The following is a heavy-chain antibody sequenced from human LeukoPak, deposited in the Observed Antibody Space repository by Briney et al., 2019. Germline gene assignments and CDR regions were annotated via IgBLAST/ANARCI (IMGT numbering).Heavy chain of an antibody. Sequence: GGSLRLSCEGSGFTFSTSWMHWVRQAPGKGLVWVSRIDSDGSRITYADSVKGRFTISRDNAKNSVYLQMNGLRGEDTAVYYCARDGPSRSPTSGCFDPWGQGTLVTVSS. CDR2: IDSDGSRI. V-gene: IGHV3-74*03. D-gene: IGHD2-15*01. J-gene: IGHJ5*02. CDR3: ARDGPSRSPTSGCFDP. CDR1: GFTFSTSW.